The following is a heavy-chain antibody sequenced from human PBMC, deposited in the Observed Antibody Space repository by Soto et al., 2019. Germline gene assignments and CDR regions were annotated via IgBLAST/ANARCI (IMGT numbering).Heavy chain of an antibody. V-gene: IGHV3-23*01. CDR3: AQDVYSSGWNYFDH. CDR2: ISGSGGRT. Sequence: SGGSLRLSCAASGFTFNNFAMSWVRQAPGKGLEWVSVISGSGGRTYYADSVKGRFAISRDNSRDTLYMQMNSLRAEDTAIYYCAQDVYSSGWNYFDHWGQGTLVTVSS. CDR1: GFTFNNFA. D-gene: IGHD6-25*01. J-gene: IGHJ4*02.